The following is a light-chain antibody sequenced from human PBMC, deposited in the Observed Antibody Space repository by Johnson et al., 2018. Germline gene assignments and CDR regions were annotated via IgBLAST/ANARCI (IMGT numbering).Light chain of an antibody. J-gene: IGLJ1*01. Sequence: QSVLTQPPSVSAAPGQKVTISCSGSSSNIGNNYVSWYQQLPGTAPKLLIDENNKRHSGIPDRFSGAKSGTEANQGSSGRKTGDEADYYCGTWDSSLSAGNVFGTGTKVTVL. CDR2: ENN. CDR1: SSNIGNNY. CDR3: GTWDSSLSAGNV. V-gene: IGLV1-51*02.